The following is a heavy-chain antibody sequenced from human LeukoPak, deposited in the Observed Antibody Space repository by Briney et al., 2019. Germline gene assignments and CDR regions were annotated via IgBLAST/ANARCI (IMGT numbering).Heavy chain of an antibody. V-gene: IGHV1-3*01. Sequence: ASVKVSCKASGYTFTNYAMHWVRQAPGQRLEWMGWINAGNGNTKYSQKFQGRVTITRDTSASTAYMELSSLRSEDTAVYFCARGVLRGSGSFDYWGQGSLVTVSS. CDR3: ARGVLRGSGSFDY. CDR1: GYTFTNYA. CDR2: INAGNGNT. J-gene: IGHJ4*03. D-gene: IGHD6-19*01.